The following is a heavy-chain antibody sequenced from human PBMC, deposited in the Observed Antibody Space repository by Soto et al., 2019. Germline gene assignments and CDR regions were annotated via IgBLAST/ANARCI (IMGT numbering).Heavy chain of an antibody. V-gene: IGHV4-38-2*02. D-gene: IGHD1-26*01. CDR2: VYHSGST. CDR1: GYSISNGYY. J-gene: IGHJ4*02. CDR3: AREPVGARSAPFDY. Sequence: SETLSLTCAVSGYSISNGYYWGWIRQPPGKGLEWIGNVYHSGSTYYNPSLKSRVTISVDTSKNQFSLKLTSLTAADTAVYYCAREPVGARSAPFDYWGQGTLVTVSS.